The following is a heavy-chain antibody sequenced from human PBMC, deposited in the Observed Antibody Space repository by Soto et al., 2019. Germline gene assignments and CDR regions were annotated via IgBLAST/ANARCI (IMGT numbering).Heavy chain of an antibody. J-gene: IGHJ4*02. V-gene: IGHV4-34*01. D-gene: IGHD6-6*01. CDR1: GGSFSGYY. CDR3: ARESGGIAARGVDY. Sequence: PSETLSLTCAVYGGSFSGYYWSWIRQPPGKGLEWIGEINHSGSTNYNPSLKSRVTISVDTSKNQFSPKLSSVTAADTAVYYCARESGGIAARGVDYWGQGTLVTVSS. CDR2: INHSGST.